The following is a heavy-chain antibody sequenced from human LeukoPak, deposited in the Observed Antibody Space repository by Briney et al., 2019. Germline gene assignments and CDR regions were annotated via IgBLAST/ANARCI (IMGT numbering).Heavy chain of an antibody. V-gene: IGHV4-34*01. CDR1: GVSFSGNY. Sequence: SETLSLTCAVHGVSFSGNYWSWIRQSPGKGLEWIGEIYHSRDTTYNPSLKSRVTISAETSEKQLSLSLTSVTAAATALYYCTRVRCSHNDNTCYNYWGKGTLVTVSS. CDR3: TRVRCSHNDNTCYNY. CDR2: IYHSRDT. D-gene: IGHD3-22*01. J-gene: IGHJ4*02.